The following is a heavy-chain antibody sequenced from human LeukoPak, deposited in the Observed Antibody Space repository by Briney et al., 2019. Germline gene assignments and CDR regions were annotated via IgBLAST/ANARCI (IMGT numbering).Heavy chain of an antibody. V-gene: IGHV4-39*01. J-gene: IGHJ5*02. D-gene: IGHD3-10*01. CDR2: IYYSGST. CDR1: GGSISTSDYL. CDR3: ARPVVWFGELYKRWFHP. Sequence: SETLSLTCTVSGGSISTSDYLWAWVRQPPGKGLEWIGSIYYSGSTYYNPSLKSRVTISVDTSKNQFSLKLSSLPAAGPAVYYCARPVVWFGELYKRWFHPWGQGTLVTVSS.